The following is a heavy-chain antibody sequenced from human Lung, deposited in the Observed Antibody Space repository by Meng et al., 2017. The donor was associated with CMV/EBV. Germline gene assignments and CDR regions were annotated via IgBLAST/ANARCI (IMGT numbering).Heavy chain of an antibody. CDR3: AKGGGERVTFDDREV. CDR2: ISGNTGFI. D-gene: IGHD3-22*01. Sequence: GGSLRLSCAASGFTFDDFAMHWVRQTPGEGLEWVSGISGNTGFIGYADSVKGRFTISRDNAKKTLSLQMNTLRSEDTALYYCAKGGGERVTFDDREVWGQGTXVTVSS. V-gene: IGHV3-9*01. J-gene: IGHJ6*02. CDR1: GFTFDDFA.